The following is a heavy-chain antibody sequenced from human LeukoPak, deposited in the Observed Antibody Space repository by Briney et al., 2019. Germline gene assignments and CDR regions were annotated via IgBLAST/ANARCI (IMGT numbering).Heavy chain of an antibody. J-gene: IGHJ4*02. CDR2: IYPGDSDT. Sequence: GESLQISCKASGYLFVRYWIGGVRQLPGKGREGMGIIYPGDSDTRYSPSFQGQVTISADKSISTAYLQWSSLKASDTAMYYCARHEQVRGPAPGDYWGQGTLVTVSS. CDR1: GYLFVRYW. D-gene: IGHD3-10*01. CDR3: ARHEQVRGPAPGDY. V-gene: IGHV5-51*01.